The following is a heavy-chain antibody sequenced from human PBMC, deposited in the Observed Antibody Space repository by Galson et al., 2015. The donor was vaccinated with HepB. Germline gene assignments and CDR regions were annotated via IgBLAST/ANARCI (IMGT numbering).Heavy chain of an antibody. J-gene: IGHJ3*02. V-gene: IGHV3-23*01. CDR2: TNGGGGDT. CDR1: GFTFNIYA. Sequence: SLRLSCAASGFTFNIYAMNWVRQAPGKGLEWVSGTNGGGGDTYYAGSVKGRFTISRDNSKNTLYLQMNSLRVEDTAVYYCAKDLVSGYYNAFEMWGQGTLVTVSS. D-gene: IGHD3-3*01. CDR3: AKDLVSGYYNAFEM.